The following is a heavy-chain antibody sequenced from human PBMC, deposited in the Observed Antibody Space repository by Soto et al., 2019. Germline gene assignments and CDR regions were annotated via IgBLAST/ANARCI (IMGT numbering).Heavy chain of an antibody. CDR3: ARHHVRGRTIAGAAEF. J-gene: IGHJ4*02. CDR2: INHSGNT. V-gene: IGHV4-34*01. CDR1: GKSLSGYY. D-gene: IGHD1-26*01. Sequence: SETLSLTCAVYGKSLSGYYWSWIRQPPGKALEWIGEINHSGNTNYNPSLKSRVTISVDTSKNQLFLNLSSVAAADTAMYYCARHHVRGRTIAGAAEFWGQGTLVTVSS.